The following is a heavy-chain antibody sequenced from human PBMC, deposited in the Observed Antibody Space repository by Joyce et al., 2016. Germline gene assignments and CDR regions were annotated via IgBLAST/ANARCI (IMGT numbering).Heavy chain of an antibody. CDR2: SYPGDSDT. D-gene: IGHD6-19*01. CDR3: ARFADSGWSHFDY. J-gene: IGHJ4*02. CDR1: GYNFPGPW. V-gene: IGHV5-51*01. Sequence: EVQLVLSGAEVKKPGGSLKTSCKGFGYNFPGPWLAWVRQMHGRGLEWMGISYPGDSDTRYSPSFQGQVTVSADTAINTVFLQWSSLAASDSAMYFCARFADSGWSHFDYWGQGTRVTVSS.